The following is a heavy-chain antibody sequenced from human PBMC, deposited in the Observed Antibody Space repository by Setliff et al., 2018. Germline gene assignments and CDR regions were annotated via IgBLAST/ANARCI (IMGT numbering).Heavy chain of an antibody. D-gene: IGHD4-17*01. CDR2: IYSEGTT. V-gene: IGHV4-61*09. CDR1: GDSLTSGPYY. CDR3: ARGRLLYVGDSHYFDI. J-gene: IGHJ4*02. Sequence: SETLSLTCTVSGDSLTSGPYYWTWVRQPAGKGLEWIGHIYSEGTTNYSPPLRSRVTISSDTSKNQFSLQLNSVTATDTAVYYCARGRLLYVGDSHYFDIWGQGTLVTVSS.